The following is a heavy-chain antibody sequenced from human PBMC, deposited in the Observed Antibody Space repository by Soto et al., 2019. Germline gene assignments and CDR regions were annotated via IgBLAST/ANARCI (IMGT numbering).Heavy chain of an antibody. Sequence: GASVKLSCEDSGYTFTSYDINWVRQATGQGLEWMGWMNPNSGNTGYAQKFQGRVTMTRNTSISTAYMELSSLRSEDTAVYYCARELAARSCDYWGQGALVTVS. CDR2: MNPNSGNT. J-gene: IGHJ4*02. D-gene: IGHD6-6*01. CDR3: ARELAARSCDY. V-gene: IGHV1-8*01. CDR1: GYTFTSYD.